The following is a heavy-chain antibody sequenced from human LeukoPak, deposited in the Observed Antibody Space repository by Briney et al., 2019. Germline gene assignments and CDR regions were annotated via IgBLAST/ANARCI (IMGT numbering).Heavy chain of an antibody. V-gene: IGHV3-7*01. CDR2: IKHDGSEK. CDR1: GFTFSSYA. D-gene: IGHD3-10*01. CDR3: ARRLGLGFGEYSNNWFDP. J-gene: IGHJ5*02. Sequence: GGSLRLSCAASGFTFSSYAMSWVRQAPGKGLEWVANIKHDGSEKYYVDSVKGRFTISRDNAKNSLYLQMSSLRAEDTAVYYCARRLGLGFGEYSNNWFDPWGQGTLVTVSS.